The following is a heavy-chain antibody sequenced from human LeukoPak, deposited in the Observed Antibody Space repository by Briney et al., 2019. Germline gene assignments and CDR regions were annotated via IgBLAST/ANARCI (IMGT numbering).Heavy chain of an antibody. J-gene: IGHJ4*02. D-gene: IGHD6-19*01. V-gene: IGHV3-30-3*01. CDR3: ARGGYSSIYFDY. Sequence: AGGCLRLSCAASGFTFSSYAMHWVRQAPGKGLEWVAVISYDGSNKYYADSVKGRFTISRDNSKNTLYLQMNSLRAEDTAVYYCARGGYSSIYFDYWGQGTLVTVSS. CDR2: ISYDGSNK. CDR1: GFTFSSYA.